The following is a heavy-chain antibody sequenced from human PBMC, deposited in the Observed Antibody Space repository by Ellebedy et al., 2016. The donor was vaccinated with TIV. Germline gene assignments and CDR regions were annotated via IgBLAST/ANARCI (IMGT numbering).Heavy chain of an antibody. V-gene: IGHV4-59*01. Sequence: SETLSLTCSVTGDSISGYYWSWVRQPPGKGLEWIGYIYDTGSTSYSPSLRSRVSISIDTSKNQFSLRLNSVTAADTAVYYCAEGRSGWYYFDYWGQGTLITVSS. D-gene: IGHD6-19*01. CDR1: GDSISGYY. CDR2: IYDTGST. J-gene: IGHJ4*02. CDR3: AEGRSGWYYFDY.